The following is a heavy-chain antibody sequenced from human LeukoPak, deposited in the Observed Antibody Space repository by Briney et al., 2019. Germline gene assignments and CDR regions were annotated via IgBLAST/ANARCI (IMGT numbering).Heavy chain of an antibody. Sequence: SQTLSLTCAISGDSVSSDRAAWNWIRQSPSRGLEWLGRTYYRSKWFDEYAVSVKSRITIKPDTSRNQFSLHLNSVTPEDTAVYFCARTTVYDGPKYYGLDVWGQGTTVTVSS. D-gene: IGHD5/OR15-5a*01. CDR1: GDSVSSDRAA. J-gene: IGHJ6*02. V-gene: IGHV6-1*01. CDR2: TYYRSKWFD. CDR3: ARTTVYDGPKYYGLDV.